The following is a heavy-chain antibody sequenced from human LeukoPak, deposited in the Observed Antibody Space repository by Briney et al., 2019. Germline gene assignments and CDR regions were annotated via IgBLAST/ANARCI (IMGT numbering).Heavy chain of an antibody. CDR1: GGSFSGYY. V-gene: IGHV4-34*01. CDR2: INHSGST. Sequence: SETLSLTCAVYGGSFSGYYWSWIRQPPGKGLEWIGEINHSGSTNYNPSLKSRVTMSVDTSKNQFSLKLSSVTAADTAVYYCARGPRGHQNYYFDYWGQGTLVTVSS. CDR3: ARGPRGHQNYYFDY. J-gene: IGHJ4*02.